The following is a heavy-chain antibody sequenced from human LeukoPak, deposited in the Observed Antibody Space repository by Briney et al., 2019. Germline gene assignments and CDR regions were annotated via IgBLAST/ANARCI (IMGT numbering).Heavy chain of an antibody. Sequence: GGSLRLSCAASGFTVSSNYMSWVRQAPGKGLGWVSVIYSCGSTYYADSVKGRFTISRDNSKNTLYLQMNSLRAEDTAVYYCARAGGDCYFHDAFDIWGQGTMVTVSS. CDR3: ARAGGDCYFHDAFDI. J-gene: IGHJ3*02. V-gene: IGHV3-66*03. CDR1: GFTVSSNY. CDR2: IYSCGST. D-gene: IGHD2-21*02.